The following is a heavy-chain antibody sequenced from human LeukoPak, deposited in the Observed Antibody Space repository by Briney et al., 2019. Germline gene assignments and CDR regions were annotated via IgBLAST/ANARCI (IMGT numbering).Heavy chain of an antibody. V-gene: IGHV5-10-1*01. D-gene: IGHD3-10*01. CDR2: XXXXDXXX. CDR3: ARHSPTRGIRGSDWFDP. CDR1: GYSFTSYW. Sequence: GESLRISCKGSGYSFTSYWISXVXXVPGXXXXXXXXXXXXDXXXXYSXSXQXXXXIXXXXSISTASLQWSSLKASDTAMYYCARHSPTRGIRGSDWFDPWGQGTLVTVSS. J-gene: IGHJ5*02.